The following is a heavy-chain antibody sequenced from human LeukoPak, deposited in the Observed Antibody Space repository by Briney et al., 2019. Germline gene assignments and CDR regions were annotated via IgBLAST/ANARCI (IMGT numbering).Heavy chain of an antibody. Sequence: PGASVQVSCKASGGTFSSYAISWVRQAPGQGLEWMGGIIPIFGTANYAQKFQGRVTITADESTSTAYMELSSLRSEDTAVYYCASSLSVDFWSGYPFDYWGQGTLVTVSS. CDR2: IIPIFGTA. V-gene: IGHV1-69*13. D-gene: IGHD3-3*01. CDR3: ASSLSVDFWSGYPFDY. CDR1: GGTFSSYA. J-gene: IGHJ4*02.